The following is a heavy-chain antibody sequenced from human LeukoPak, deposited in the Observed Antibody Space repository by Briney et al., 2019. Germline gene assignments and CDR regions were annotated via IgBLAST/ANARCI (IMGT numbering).Heavy chain of an antibody. Sequence: ASVKVSCKASEYTFTTYIMHWVRQAPGQRLEWMGWINAGNGNTKYSQKFQGRVTITRDTSASTAYMELSSLRSEDTAVYYCAREPESIAVAGTGFDYWGQGTLVTVSS. J-gene: IGHJ4*02. CDR3: AREPESIAVAGTGFDY. CDR2: INAGNGNT. CDR1: EYTFTTYI. D-gene: IGHD6-19*01. V-gene: IGHV1-3*01.